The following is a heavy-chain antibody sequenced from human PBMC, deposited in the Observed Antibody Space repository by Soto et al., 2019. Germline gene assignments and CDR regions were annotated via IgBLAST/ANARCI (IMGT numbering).Heavy chain of an antibody. CDR3: ARVSIKPSGSYASYPSGDYYGMDV. CDR2: ISYDGSNK. J-gene: IGHJ6*02. CDR1: GFTFSSYA. D-gene: IGHD1-26*01. V-gene: IGHV3-30-3*01. Sequence: GGSLRLSCAASGFTFSSYAMHWVRQAPGKGLEWVAVISYDGSNKYYADSVKGRFTISRDNSKNTLYLQMNSLRAEDTAVYHCARVSIKPSGSYASYPSGDYYGMDVWGQGTTVTVSS.